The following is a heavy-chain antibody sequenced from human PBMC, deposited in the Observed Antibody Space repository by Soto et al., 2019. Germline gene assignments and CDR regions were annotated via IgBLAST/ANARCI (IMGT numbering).Heavy chain of an antibody. CDR1: GFTSRNYA. Sequence: GVLRLSCAASGFTSRNYAMNWLRQPPEKRLEWVSLITASNSDTYYTDSVKGRFTISTDSSNNTLYLQMSHLRDEDTAIYYCAKTMAIPYFEAWGQGTLVTVSS. J-gene: IGHJ4*02. V-gene: IGHV3-23*01. CDR2: ITASNSDT. CDR3: AKTMAIPYFEA. D-gene: IGHD2-21*01.